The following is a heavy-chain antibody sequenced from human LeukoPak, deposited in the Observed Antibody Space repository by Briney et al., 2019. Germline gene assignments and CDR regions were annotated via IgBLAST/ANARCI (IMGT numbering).Heavy chain of an antibody. V-gene: IGHV4-34*01. CDR2: INHSGST. CDR3: AREFGHFDWLLYPIYYFDY. D-gene: IGHD3-9*01. CDR1: GGSFSGYY. J-gene: IGHJ4*02. Sequence: SETLSLTCAVYGGSFSGYYWSWILQPPGKGLEWIGEINHSGSTNYNPSLKSRVTISVDTSKNQFSLKLSSVTAADTAVYYCAREFGHFDWLLYPIYYFDYWGQGTLVTVSS.